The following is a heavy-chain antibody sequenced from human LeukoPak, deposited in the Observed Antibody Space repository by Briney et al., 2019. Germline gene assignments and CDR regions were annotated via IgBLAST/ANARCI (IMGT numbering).Heavy chain of an antibody. Sequence: PGGSLRLSCAASGFTFSDYYMSWIRQAPGKGLEWVANIKQDGSEKYYVDSVKGRFTISRDNARNSLYLQMNSLRAEDTAVYYCSPGNNFDYWGQGTLVTVSS. CDR2: IKQDGSEK. J-gene: IGHJ4*02. V-gene: IGHV3-7*01. CDR1: GFTFSDYY. CDR3: SPGNNFDY. D-gene: IGHD1/OR15-1a*01.